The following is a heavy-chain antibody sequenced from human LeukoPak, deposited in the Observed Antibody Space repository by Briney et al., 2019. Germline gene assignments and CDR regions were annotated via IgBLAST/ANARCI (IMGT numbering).Heavy chain of an antibody. D-gene: IGHD1-1*01. CDR1: GYTFTGYY. CDR2: INPNSGGT. V-gene: IGHV1-2*02. Sequence: ASVKVSCKASGYTFTGYYMHWVRQAPGQGLEWMGWINPNSGGTNYAQKFQGRVTMTRDTSISTAYMELSRLRSDDTAVYYCARAARHSVLEADFDYRGQGTLVTVSS. CDR3: ARAARHSVLEADFDY. J-gene: IGHJ4*02.